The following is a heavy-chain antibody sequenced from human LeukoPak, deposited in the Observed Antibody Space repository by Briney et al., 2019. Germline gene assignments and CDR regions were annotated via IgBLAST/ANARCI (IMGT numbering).Heavy chain of an antibody. V-gene: IGHV6-1*01. CDR3: ARDADTNGYYFDY. J-gene: IGHJ4*02. D-gene: IGHD3-3*01. Sequence: SQTLSLTCAISGDSVSTNSAAWNWIRQSPSRGLEWLGRTYYRSKWYNDYALSVKSRISIEADTSKNQPSLQLKSVTPEDTAVYYCARDADTNGYYFDYWGQGTLVTVSS. CDR1: GDSVSTNSAA. CDR2: TYYRSKWYN.